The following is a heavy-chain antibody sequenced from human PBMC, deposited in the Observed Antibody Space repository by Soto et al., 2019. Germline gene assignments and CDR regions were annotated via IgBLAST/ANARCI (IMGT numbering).Heavy chain of an antibody. V-gene: IGHV4-31*03. CDR2: IYYSGST. CDR3: ARAKIYPPPLRYFDWLLSTELDY. J-gene: IGHJ4*02. Sequence: SETLSLTCTVSGGSISSGGYYWSWIRQHPGKGLEWIGYIYYSGSTYYNPSLKSRVTISVDTSKNQFSLKLSSVTAADTAVYYCARAKIYPPPLRYFDWLLSTELDYWGQGTLVTVSS. CDR1: GGSISSGGYY. D-gene: IGHD3-9*01.